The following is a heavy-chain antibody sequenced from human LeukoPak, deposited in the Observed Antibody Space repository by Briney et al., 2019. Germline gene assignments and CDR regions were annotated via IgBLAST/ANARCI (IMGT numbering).Heavy chain of an antibody. J-gene: IGHJ4*02. CDR3: ARVTGYIVEDYFDY. Sequence: SETLSLTCTVSGGSITSSSHYWGWIRQPPGKGLEWIGSVYSGNTYYNSSLKSRVTISVDTSKNQFSLRLSSVTAADTAVYYCARVTGYIVEDYFDYWGQGTLVTVSS. CDR2: VYSGNT. V-gene: IGHV4-39*07. D-gene: IGHD3-22*01. CDR1: GGSITSSSHY.